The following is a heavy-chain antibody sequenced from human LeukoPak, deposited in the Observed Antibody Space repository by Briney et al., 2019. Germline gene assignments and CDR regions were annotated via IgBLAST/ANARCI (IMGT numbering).Heavy chain of an antibody. V-gene: IGHV4-38-2*01. CDR2: IYHNGNT. CDR3: ARVRYNYGDSDY. D-gene: IGHD5-18*01. J-gene: IGHJ4*02. Sequence: SETLSLTCAVSGYSISSGYYWGWIRQPPGEGLEWIGTIYHNGNTYYNPSLKSRVTISVDTSKNQFSLKLSSVTAADTAVYYCARVRYNYGDSDYWGQGTLVTVSS. CDR1: GYSISSGYY.